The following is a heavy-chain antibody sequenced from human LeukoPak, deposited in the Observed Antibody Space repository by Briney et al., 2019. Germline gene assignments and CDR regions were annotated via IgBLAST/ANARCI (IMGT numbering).Heavy chain of an antibody. V-gene: IGHV2-5*02. D-gene: IGHD3-10*01. CDR2: IYWDDDK. CDR1: GFSLSTSGVG. CDR3: ARITMVRGVTPLDY. Sequence: SGPALVKPTQTLTLTCTFSGFSLSTSGVGVGWIRQPPGKALEWLALIYWDDDKRYSPSLKSRLTITKDTSKNQVVLTMTNMDPVDTATYYCARITMVRGVTPLDYWGQGTLVTVSS. J-gene: IGHJ4*02.